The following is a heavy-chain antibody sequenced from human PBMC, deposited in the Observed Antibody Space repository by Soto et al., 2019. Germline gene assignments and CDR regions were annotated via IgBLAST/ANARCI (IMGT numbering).Heavy chain of an antibody. Sequence: QVQLVQSGAEVKKPGSSVKVSCKASGGTFSSYTISWVRQAPGQGLEWMGRIIPILGIANYAPKFQGRVTITADKSTSKAYMELSSLRSEDTAVYYCARAPEYCSSASCYYTYFDYWGQGTLVTVSS. J-gene: IGHJ4*02. V-gene: IGHV1-69*02. CDR2: IIPILGIA. D-gene: IGHD2-2*01. CDR1: GGTFSSYT. CDR3: ARAPEYCSSASCYYTYFDY.